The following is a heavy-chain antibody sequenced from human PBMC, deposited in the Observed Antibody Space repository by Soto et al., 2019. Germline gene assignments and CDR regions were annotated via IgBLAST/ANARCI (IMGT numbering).Heavy chain of an antibody. CDR1: GFNFSSYG. CDR3: AKDAGYSYGFGRYFDL. V-gene: IGHV3-30*18. Sequence: QVQLVESGGGVVQPGRSLRLSCAGSGFNFSSYGMHWVRQAPGKGLEWVAVIPYDGSNKYYADSVEGRFTISRDNSKNTLCLQMDSRRAEDTAVYYCAKDAGYSYGFGRYFDLWGRGTLVTVSS. J-gene: IGHJ2*01. D-gene: IGHD5-18*01. CDR2: IPYDGSNK.